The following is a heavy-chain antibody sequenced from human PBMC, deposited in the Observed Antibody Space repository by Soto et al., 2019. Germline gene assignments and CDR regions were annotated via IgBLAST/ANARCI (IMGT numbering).Heavy chain of an antibody. CDR3: ARVPDYCDPYYYYGMDV. V-gene: IGHV3-21*06. CDR1: GFTFSSYS. D-gene: IGHD3-22*01. J-gene: IGHJ6*02. Sequence: EVQLVESGGGLVKPGGSLRLSCAASGFTFSSYSMNWVRQAPGKGLEWVSSISCSTSYIYYADSVKGRFTISRDNAKNSLYPKMNSLRAEDTAVYYCARVPDYCDPYYYYGMDVWGQGTTVTVSS. CDR2: ISCSTSYI.